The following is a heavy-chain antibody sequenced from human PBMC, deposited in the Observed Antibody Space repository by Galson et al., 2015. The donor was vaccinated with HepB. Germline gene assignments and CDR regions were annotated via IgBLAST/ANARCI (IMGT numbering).Heavy chain of an antibody. CDR2: IFGGGST. CDR3: ARGPTVFWSGYSKLGMDV. CDR1: GFTVSSSY. V-gene: IGHV3-53*01. J-gene: IGHJ6*02. Sequence: SLRLSCAASGFTVSSSYMSWVRQAPGKGLEWVSVIFGGGSTDYADSVKGRFTISRDSSKNTVYLQMNSLRAEDTAVYYCARGPTVFWSGYSKLGMDVWGQVTTVIVSS. D-gene: IGHD3-3*01.